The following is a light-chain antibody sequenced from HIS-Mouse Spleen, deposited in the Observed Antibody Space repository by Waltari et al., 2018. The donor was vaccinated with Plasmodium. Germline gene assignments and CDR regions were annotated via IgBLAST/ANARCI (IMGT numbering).Light chain of an antibody. CDR1: SRDVGGYNY. V-gene: IGLV2-8*01. Sequence: QSALTQPPSASGSPGPSVTISCTGPSRDVGGYNYVSWYQQHPGKAPKLMIYEVSKRPSGVPDRFSGSKSGNTASLTVSGLQAEDEADYYCSSYAGSNNLVFGGGTKLTVL. CDR3: SSYAGSNNLV. J-gene: IGLJ2*01. CDR2: EVS.